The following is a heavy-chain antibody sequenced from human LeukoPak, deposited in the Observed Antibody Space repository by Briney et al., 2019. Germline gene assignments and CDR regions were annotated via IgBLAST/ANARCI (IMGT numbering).Heavy chain of an antibody. CDR2: IYYSGST. D-gene: IGHD6-19*01. V-gene: IGHV4-39*01. CDR1: GGSISSSSYY. CDR3: ARQRNKWLAIGLVDY. Sequence: PSETLSLTCTVSGGSISSSSYYWGWIRQPPGKGLEWIGSIYYSGSTYYNPSLKSRVTISVDTSKNQFSLKLSSVTAADTAVYYCARQRNKWLAIGLVDYWGQGTLVTVSS. J-gene: IGHJ4*02.